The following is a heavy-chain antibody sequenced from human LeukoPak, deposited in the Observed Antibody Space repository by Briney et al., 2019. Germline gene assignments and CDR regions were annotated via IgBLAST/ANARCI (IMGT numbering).Heavy chain of an antibody. CDR3: ARIRYDFWSGYYHYYYYGMDV. J-gene: IGHJ6*02. D-gene: IGHD3-3*01. CDR1: GYTFTSYG. CDR2: IGAYNGNT. Sequence: ASVKVSCKASGYTFTSYGISWVRQAPGQGLEWMGWIGAYNGNTNYAQKLQGRVTMTTDTSTSTAYMELRSLRSDDTAVYYCARIRYDFWSGYYHYYYYGMDVWGQGTTVTVSS. V-gene: IGHV1-18*01.